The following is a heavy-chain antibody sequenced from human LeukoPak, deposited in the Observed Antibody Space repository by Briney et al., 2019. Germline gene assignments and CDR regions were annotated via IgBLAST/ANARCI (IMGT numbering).Heavy chain of an antibody. CDR1: GFTFSSYS. V-gene: IGHV3-21*01. D-gene: IGHD3-16*01. J-gene: IGHJ4*02. Sequence: GGSLRLSCAASGFTFSSYSMNWVRQAPGKGLEWVSSISSSSSYIYYADSVKGRFTISRDNAKNSLYLQMNSLRAEDTAVYYCARDLRRYDYVWGSPQYYFDYWGQGTLVTVSS. CDR3: ARDLRRYDYVWGSPQYYFDY. CDR2: ISSSSSYI.